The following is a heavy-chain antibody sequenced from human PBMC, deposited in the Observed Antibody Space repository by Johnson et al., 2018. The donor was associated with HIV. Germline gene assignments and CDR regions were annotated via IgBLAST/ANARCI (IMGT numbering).Heavy chain of an antibody. Sequence: VQLVESGGGVVRPGGSLRLSCAASGFTFDDYGMTWVRQVPGKGLEWVYGINWNGGSTGSADFVKGRFTISRDNAKNSLYLQMNSLRAEDTALYYCARGADPGIAAALVWGQGTMVTVSS. CDR2: INWNGGST. V-gene: IGHV3-20*04. J-gene: IGHJ3*01. CDR1: GFTFDDYG. CDR3: ARGADPGIAAALV. D-gene: IGHD6-13*01.